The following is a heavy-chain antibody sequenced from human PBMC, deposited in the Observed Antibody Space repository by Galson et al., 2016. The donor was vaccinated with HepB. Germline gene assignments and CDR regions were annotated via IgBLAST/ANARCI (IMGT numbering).Heavy chain of an antibody. CDR1: GLSVSISDLC. CDR3: ARMRQSGSYFDALDL. D-gene: IGHD1-26*01. V-gene: IGHV2-70*11. J-gene: IGHJ3*01. Sequence: PALVKPTQTLTVTCTFSGLSVSISDLCVHWFRQPPGKALEWLARIDWDGHKYYIKSLETRLTISTDTSKNQVVLTMTDMDPADTATYYCARMRQSGSYFDALDLWGQGTMVLVSS. CDR2: IDWDGHK.